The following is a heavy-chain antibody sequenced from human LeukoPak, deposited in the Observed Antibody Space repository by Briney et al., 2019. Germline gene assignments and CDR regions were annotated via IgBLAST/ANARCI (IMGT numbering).Heavy chain of an antibody. D-gene: IGHD5-24*01. CDR1: GFTFSSYG. CDR2: IWYDGSNK. Sequence: GGSPRLSCAASGFTFSSYGMHWVRQAPGKGLEWVAVIWYDGSNKYYADSVKGRFTISRDNSKNTLYLQMNSLRAEDTAVYYCARDEDGYNPQFDYWGQGTLVTVSS. V-gene: IGHV3-33*01. CDR3: ARDEDGYNPQFDY. J-gene: IGHJ4*02.